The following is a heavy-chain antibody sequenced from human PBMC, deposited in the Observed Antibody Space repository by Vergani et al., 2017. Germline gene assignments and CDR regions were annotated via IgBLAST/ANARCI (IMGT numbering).Heavy chain of an antibody. Sequence: QLQLQESGPGLVKPSETLSLTCTVSGGSISSSSYYWGWTRQPPGKGLGWIGSIYYSGSTYYNPSLKSRVTISVDTSKNQFSLKLSSVTAADTAVYYCARARYYYDSSGTWRYFDYWGQGTLVTVSS. CDR2: IYYSGST. CDR3: ARARYYYDSSGTWRYFDY. CDR1: GGSISSSSYY. D-gene: IGHD3-22*01. J-gene: IGHJ4*02. V-gene: IGHV4-39*07.